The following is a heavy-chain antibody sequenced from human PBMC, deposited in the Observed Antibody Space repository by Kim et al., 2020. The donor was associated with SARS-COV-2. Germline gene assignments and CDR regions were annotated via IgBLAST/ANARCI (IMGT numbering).Heavy chain of an antibody. CDR3: ARGRWPRSTLVPPPVTAYFDL. CDR2: INHSGST. CDR1: GGSFSGYY. D-gene: IGHD2-21*02. Sequence: SETLSLTCAVYGGSFSGYYWSWIRQPPGKGLEWIGEINHSGSTNYNPSLKSRVTISVDTSKNQFSLKLSSVTAADTAVYYCARGRWPRSTLVPPPVTAYFDLWGRGTLVTVSS. J-gene: IGHJ2*01. V-gene: IGHV4-34*01.